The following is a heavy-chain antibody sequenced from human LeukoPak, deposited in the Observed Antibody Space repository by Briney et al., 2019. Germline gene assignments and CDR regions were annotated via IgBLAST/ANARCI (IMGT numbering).Heavy chain of an antibody. CDR1: GFTFSSYA. J-gene: IGHJ4*02. CDR2: ISGSGGST. D-gene: IGHD3-16*01. V-gene: IGHV3-23*01. Sequence: GGSLRLSCVASGFTFSSYAMSWVRQAPGKGLGWVSAISGSGGSTYYAGSVRGRFTISRDNSKNTLYLQMNSLRAEDTAVYYCAKVIRDYVWGSNDYWGQGTLVTVSS. CDR3: AKVIRDYVWGSNDY.